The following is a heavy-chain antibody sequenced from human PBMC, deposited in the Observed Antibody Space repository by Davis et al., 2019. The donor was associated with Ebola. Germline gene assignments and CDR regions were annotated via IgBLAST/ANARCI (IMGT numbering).Heavy chain of an antibody. CDR1: GFTFSSYG. J-gene: IGHJ2*01. CDR3: ARDPGSSSWYLGYNWYFDL. Sequence: GESLKISCAASGFTFSSYGMHWVRQAPGKGLEWVAFIRYDGSNKYYADSVKGRFTISRDNAKNSLYLQMNSLRAEDTAVYYCARDPGSSSWYLGYNWYFDLWGRGTLVTVSS. D-gene: IGHD6-13*01. CDR2: IRYDGSNK. V-gene: IGHV3-30*02.